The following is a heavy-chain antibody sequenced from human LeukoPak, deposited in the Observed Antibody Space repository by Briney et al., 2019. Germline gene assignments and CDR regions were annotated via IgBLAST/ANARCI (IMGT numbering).Heavy chain of an antibody. J-gene: IGHJ4*02. V-gene: IGHV3-21*01. CDR1: GFTFSSYS. D-gene: IGHD3-22*01. Sequence: GGSLRLSCSASGFTFSSYSMNWVRQAPGKGLEWVSSISSSSSYIYYADSVKGRFTISRDNAKNSLYLQMNSLRAEDTAVYYCARENPNDSYYYDSSGYPIDYWGQGTLVTVSS. CDR2: ISSSSSYI. CDR3: ARENPNDSYYYDSSGYPIDY.